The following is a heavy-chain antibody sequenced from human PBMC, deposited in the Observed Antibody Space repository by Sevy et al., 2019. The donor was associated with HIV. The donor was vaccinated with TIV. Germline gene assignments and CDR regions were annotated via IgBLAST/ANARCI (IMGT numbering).Heavy chain of an antibody. CDR2: IYYSGST. Sequence: SETLSLTCIVSGGSISSGGYYWSWIRQHPGKGLEWIGYIYYSGSTYYNPSLKSRVTISVDTSKNQFSLKLSSVTAADTAVYYCARDGIKRLDYWGQGTLVTVSS. V-gene: IGHV4-31*03. CDR1: GGSISSGGYY. J-gene: IGHJ4*02. CDR3: ARDGIKRLDY. D-gene: IGHD1-26*01.